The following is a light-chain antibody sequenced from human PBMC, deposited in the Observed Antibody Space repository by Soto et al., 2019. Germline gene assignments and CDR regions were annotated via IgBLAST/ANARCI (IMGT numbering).Light chain of an antibody. CDR2: GNS. CDR3: QSDDSSLSGSVV. Sequence: QSVLTQPPSVSGAPGQRVTISCPGSRSNIGAGYDVHWYQQLPGTAPKLLIYGNSNRPSGVPDRFSGSKSGTSASLAITGLQAEDEADYYCQSDDSSLSGSVVFGGGTKLTVL. CDR1: RSNIGAGYD. J-gene: IGLJ2*01. V-gene: IGLV1-40*01.